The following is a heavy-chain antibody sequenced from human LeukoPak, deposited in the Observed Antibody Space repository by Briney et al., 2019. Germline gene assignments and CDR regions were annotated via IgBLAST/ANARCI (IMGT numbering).Heavy chain of an antibody. CDR1: GYTFTGYY. V-gene: IGHV1-2*02. CDR3: ARDLYGGTSATFDY. J-gene: IGHJ4*02. Sequence: ASVKVSCKASGYTFTGYYMHWVRQAPGQGLEWMGWINPNSGGTYYAQKFQGRVTMASDTSISTAYMELSRLRSDNTAVYYCARDLYGGTSATFDYWGQGTLVTVSS. D-gene: IGHD4-23*01. CDR2: INPNSGGT.